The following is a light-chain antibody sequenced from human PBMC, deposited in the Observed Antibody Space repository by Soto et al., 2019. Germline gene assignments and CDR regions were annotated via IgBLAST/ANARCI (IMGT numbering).Light chain of an antibody. CDR1: QSISYY. J-gene: IGKJ1*01. CDR2: GAS. V-gene: IGKV1-5*01. Sequence: DIQLTQSPPNLSASVGDRVTITCRASQSISYYLAWYQQMPGKAPKLLIYGASSLQSGVPSRFSGSGSGTEFTLTISSLQPDDFATYFCQHHNSYSQTFGQGTKVEIK. CDR3: QHHNSYSQT.